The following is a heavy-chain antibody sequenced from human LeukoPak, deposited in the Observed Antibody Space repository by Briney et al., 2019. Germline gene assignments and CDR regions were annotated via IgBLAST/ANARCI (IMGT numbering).Heavy chain of an antibody. CDR2: INSDGYST. Sequence: GGSLRLSCLASGFTFSSYWMHWVRQAPGKGLVWVSRINSDGYSTSYADSVKGRFTISRDNAKNTVYLQMNSLRAEDTAVYYCARDRRGYSGYDPGWFDPWGQGTLVTVSS. D-gene: IGHD5-12*01. V-gene: IGHV3-74*01. J-gene: IGHJ5*02. CDR3: ARDRRGYSGYDPGWFDP. CDR1: GFTFSSYW.